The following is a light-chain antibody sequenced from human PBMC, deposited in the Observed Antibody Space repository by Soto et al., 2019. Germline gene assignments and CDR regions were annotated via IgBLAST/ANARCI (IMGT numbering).Light chain of an antibody. CDR3: GTWDSSLSAGRV. CDR2: DNN. CDR1: SSNIGNNY. V-gene: IGLV1-51*01. J-gene: IGLJ1*01. Sequence: QSVLTQPPSVSAAPGQKVTISYSGSSSNIGNNYVSWYQQLPGTAPKLLIYDNNKRPSGIPDRFSGSKSGTSATLGITGLQTGDEADYYCGTWDSSLSAGRVFGTGTKLTVL.